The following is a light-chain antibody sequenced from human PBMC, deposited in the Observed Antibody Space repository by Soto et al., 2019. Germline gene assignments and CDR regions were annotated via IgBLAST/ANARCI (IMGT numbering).Light chain of an antibody. CDR1: QGIGTE. CDR3: LQDFSYPRT. J-gene: IGKJ1*01. V-gene: IGKV1-6*02. Sequence: AIQMTQSPSSLSASVGDRVTITCRASQGIGTELAWYQLKPGKAPKLLVYGASTLQSGVLPRFSGSGSGTDITLTMSSLQPYDFATYFCLQDFSYPRTFGQGTKVQIK. CDR2: GAS.